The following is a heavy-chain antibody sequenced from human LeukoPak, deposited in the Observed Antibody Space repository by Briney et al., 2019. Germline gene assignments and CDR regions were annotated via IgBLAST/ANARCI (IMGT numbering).Heavy chain of an antibody. CDR3: AKRSAYSGSLGGHFDY. D-gene: IGHD1-26*01. CDR1: GFTFSNYA. J-gene: IGHJ4*02. V-gene: IGHV3-23*01. Sequence: PGGSLRLSCAASGFTFSNYAMSWVRQAPGKGLEWVSAISDTGTSTFYADSVKGRFTISRDNSKNTLCLQMDGLRAEDTAIYYCAKRSAYSGSLGGHFDYWGQGILVTVSS. CDR2: ISDTGTST.